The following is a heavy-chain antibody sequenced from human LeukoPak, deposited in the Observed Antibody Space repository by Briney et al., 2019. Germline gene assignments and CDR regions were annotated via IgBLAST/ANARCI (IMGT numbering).Heavy chain of an antibody. V-gene: IGHV4-34*01. J-gene: IGHJ5*02. Sequence: GSLRLSCAASGFTFSSSAMSWVRQAPGKGLEWIGEINHSGSTNYNPSLKSRVTISVDTSKNQFSLKLSSVTAADTAVYYCARLGYSSSPWGQGTLVTVSS. D-gene: IGHD6-13*01. CDR3: ARLGYSSSP. CDR1: GFTFSSSA. CDR2: INHSGST.